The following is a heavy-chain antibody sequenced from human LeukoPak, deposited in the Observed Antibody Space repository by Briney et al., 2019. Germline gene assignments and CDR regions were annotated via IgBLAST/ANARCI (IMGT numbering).Heavy chain of an antibody. D-gene: IGHD3-3*01. V-gene: IGHV3-21*01. J-gene: IGHJ4*02. CDR2: ISSTSGYI. CDR3: ARGDGFFRGY. CDR1: GFTFSSYS. Sequence: GGSLRLSCAASGFTFSSYSMNWVRQAPGKGLEWVSSISSTSGYIYYADSVKGRFTISRDNAKNSLYLQMNSLRAEDTAVYYCARGDGFFRGYWGQGTLVTDSS.